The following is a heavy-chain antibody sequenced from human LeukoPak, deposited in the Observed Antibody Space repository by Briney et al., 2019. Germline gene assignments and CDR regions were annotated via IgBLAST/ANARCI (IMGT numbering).Heavy chain of an antibody. V-gene: IGHV1-18*01. CDR3: ARDYVLPLWFGEFDAFDI. J-gene: IGHJ3*02. CDR1: GYTFTSYG. CDR2: ISAYNGNT. Sequence: ASVKVSCKASGYTFTSYGISWVRQAPGQGLEWMGWISAYNGNTNYAQKLQGRVTMTTDTSTSTAYMELRSLRSDDTAVYYCARDYVLPLWFGEFDAFDIWGQGTMVTVSS. D-gene: IGHD3-10*01.